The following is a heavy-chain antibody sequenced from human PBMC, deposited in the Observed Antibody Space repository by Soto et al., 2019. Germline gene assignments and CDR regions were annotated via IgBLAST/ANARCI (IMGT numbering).Heavy chain of an antibody. J-gene: IGHJ4*02. Sequence: PSETLSLTCTVSGAPVSSETHFWTWIRQPPGKGLEWIGYMYYSGITNSNPALKSRVTLSVDRYRNQFSLSLNSVTAADTAVYYCAREDMGGTYYFDYWGPGTQVTVSS. CDR3: AREDMGGTYYFDY. CDR2: MYYSGIT. CDR1: GAPVSSETHF. D-gene: IGHD1-26*01. V-gene: IGHV4-61*01.